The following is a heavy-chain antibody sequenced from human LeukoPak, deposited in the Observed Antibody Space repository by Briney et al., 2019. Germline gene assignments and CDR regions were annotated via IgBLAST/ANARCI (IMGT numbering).Heavy chain of an antibody. V-gene: IGHV3-30*04. CDR1: GFTFSSYA. CDR2: ISYDGSNK. J-gene: IGHJ5*02. D-gene: IGHD3/OR15-3a*01. Sequence: GRSLRLSCAASGFTFSSYAMHWVRQAPGKGLEWVAVISYDGSNKYYADSVKGRFTISRDNSKNTLYLQMNSLRAEDTAVYYCARGLENNWFDPWGQGTLATVSS. CDR3: ARGLENNWFDP.